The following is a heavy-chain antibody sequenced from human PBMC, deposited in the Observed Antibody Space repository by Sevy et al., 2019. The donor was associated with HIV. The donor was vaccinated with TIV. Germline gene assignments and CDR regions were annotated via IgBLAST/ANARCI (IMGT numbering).Heavy chain of an antibody. Sequence: GGSLRLSCAASGFTFSKYSMSWVRQPPGKGLEWVSTLSCGCGEINYSDSVKGRFTISRDNSKSSVYLQMNNLSPEDTAVYYCAREGCTKPHDYWGQGTLVTVSS. D-gene: IGHD2-8*01. J-gene: IGHJ4*02. CDR2: LSCGCGEI. CDR1: GFTFSKYS. V-gene: IGHV3-23*01. CDR3: AREGCTKPHDY.